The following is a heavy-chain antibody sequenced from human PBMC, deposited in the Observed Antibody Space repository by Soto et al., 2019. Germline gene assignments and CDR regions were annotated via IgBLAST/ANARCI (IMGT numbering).Heavy chain of an antibody. J-gene: IGHJ3*02. Sequence: SETLSFTCTVSGGSISSGGYYWSWIRQHPGKGLEWIGYIYYSGSTYYNPSLKSRVTISVDTSKNQFSLKLSSVTAADTAVYYCRYSKAFDAFDIWGQGTMVTVSS. V-gene: IGHV4-31*03. D-gene: IGHD4-4*01. CDR3: RYSKAFDAFDI. CDR1: GGSISSGGYY. CDR2: IYYSGST.